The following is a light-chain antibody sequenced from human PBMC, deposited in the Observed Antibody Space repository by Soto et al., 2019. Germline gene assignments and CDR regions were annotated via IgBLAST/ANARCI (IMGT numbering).Light chain of an antibody. CDR1: QSISSW. V-gene: IGKV1-5*01. J-gene: IGKJ1*01. Sequence: IWMTQSPSLLSASTGDRVTITCRASQSISSWLAWYQQKPGKAPKLLIYDASSLESGVPSRFSGSGSGTEFTLTISSLQPDDFATYYCQQYNSYSRTFGQGTKVDIK. CDR2: DAS. CDR3: QQYNSYSRT.